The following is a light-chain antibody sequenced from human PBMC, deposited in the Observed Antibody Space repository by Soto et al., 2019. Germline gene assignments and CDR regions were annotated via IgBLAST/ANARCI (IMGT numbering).Light chain of an antibody. CDR3: QQYGSSPIT. J-gene: IGKJ5*01. Sequence: PGERATLSCGASRSVSGSYLAWYQQQHGQAPRVLIYSASLRATGIPDRFSGSVSGTDLSITISRLEPEDCEVYDCQQYGSSPITFGQGTRLEIK. CDR1: RSVSGSY. V-gene: IGKV3-20*01. CDR2: SAS.